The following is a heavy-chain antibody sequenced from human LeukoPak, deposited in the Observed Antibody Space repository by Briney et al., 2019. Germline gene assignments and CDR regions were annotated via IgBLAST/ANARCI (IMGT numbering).Heavy chain of an antibody. CDR2: IYYSGST. J-gene: IGHJ4*02. CDR1: GGSISSYY. Sequence: SETLSLTCTVSGGSISSYYWSWIREPPGKGLEWIGYIYYSGSTNYNPSLKSRVTISVDTSKNQLSLKLSSVTAADTAVYYCARQGITMVRGVKRRVFDYWGQGTLVTVSS. D-gene: IGHD3-10*01. V-gene: IGHV4-59*08. CDR3: ARQGITMVRGVKRRVFDY.